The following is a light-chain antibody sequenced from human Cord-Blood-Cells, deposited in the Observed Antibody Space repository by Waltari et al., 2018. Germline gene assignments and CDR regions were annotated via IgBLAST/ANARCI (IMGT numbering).Light chain of an antibody. J-gene: IGKJ4*01. Sequence: DIQMTQSQSCLSASVGDRVTITCQASQDISNYLNWYQQKPGKAPKLLIYDASNLETGVPSRCSGSGSGTDFTFTISSLQPEDIATYYCQQYDNLPSLTFGGGTKVEIK. CDR2: DAS. V-gene: IGKV1-33*01. CDR1: QDISNY. CDR3: QQYDNLPSLT.